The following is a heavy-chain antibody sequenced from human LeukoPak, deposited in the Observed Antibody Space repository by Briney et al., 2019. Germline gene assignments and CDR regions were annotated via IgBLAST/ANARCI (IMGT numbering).Heavy chain of an antibody. V-gene: IGHV3-20*01. CDR2: INWNGGST. CDR3: ARENYSSSSDQNWFDP. CDR1: GLTFDDYG. J-gene: IGHJ5*02. D-gene: IGHD6-6*01. Sequence: GGSLRLSCAASGLTFDDYGMSWVRQAPGKGLEWVSGINWNGGSTGYADSVKGRFTISRDNAKNSLYLQMNSLRAEDTALYHCARENYSSSSDQNWFDPWGQGTLVTVSS.